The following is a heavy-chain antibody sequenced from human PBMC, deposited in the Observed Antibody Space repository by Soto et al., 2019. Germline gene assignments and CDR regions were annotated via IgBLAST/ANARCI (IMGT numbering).Heavy chain of an antibody. V-gene: IGHV3-48*03. D-gene: IGHD3-10*01. Sequence: GGSLRLSCAASGFTFSSYEMNWVRQAPGKGLEWVSYISSSGSTIYYADSVKGRFTISRDNAKSSLYLQMNSLRAEDTAVYYCARLYGSGSYYLYYYYGMDVWGQGTTVTVSS. CDR1: GFTFSSYE. J-gene: IGHJ6*02. CDR3: ARLYGSGSYYLYYYYGMDV. CDR2: ISSSGSTI.